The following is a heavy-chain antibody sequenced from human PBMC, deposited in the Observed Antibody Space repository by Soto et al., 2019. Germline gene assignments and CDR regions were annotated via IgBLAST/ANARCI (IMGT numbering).Heavy chain of an antibody. D-gene: IGHD3-16*01. CDR2: IWYDGSNE. CDR3: ARDSISMWVGGYGMDV. J-gene: IGHJ6*02. CDR1: GFTFSNYG. V-gene: IGHV3-33*01. Sequence: QVQLVESGGGVVQPGRSLRLSCEASGFTFSNYGMHWVRQAPGKGLEWVAIIWYDGSNEYYADSVKGRFTISRDNSRNTLYLQMNSLRAEDTAVYYCARDSISMWVGGYGMDVWGQGTTVTVSS.